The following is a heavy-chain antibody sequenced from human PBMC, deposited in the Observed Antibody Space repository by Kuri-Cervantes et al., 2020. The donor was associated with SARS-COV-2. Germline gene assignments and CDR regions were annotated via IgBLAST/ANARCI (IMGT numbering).Heavy chain of an antibody. Sequence: GGSLRLSCAASGFTFSSYWMSWVRQAPGKGLEWVANIKQDGSEKYYVDSVKGRFTISRDNAKNSLYLQMNSLRAEDTAVYYCARIGPTFGDLLDPFDYWGQATLVTVSS. CDR1: GFTFSSYW. CDR2: IKQDGSEK. CDR3: ARIGPTFGDLLDPFDY. V-gene: IGHV3-7*01. D-gene: IGHD3-10*01. J-gene: IGHJ4*02.